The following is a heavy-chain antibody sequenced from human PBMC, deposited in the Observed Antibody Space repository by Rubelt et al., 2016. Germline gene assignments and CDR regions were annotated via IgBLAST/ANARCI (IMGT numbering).Heavy chain of an antibody. D-gene: IGHD5-18*01. J-gene: IGHJ4*02. V-gene: IGHV3-30*04. CDR2: ISYDGSNK. CDR1: GFTFSRYA. CDR3: AKDLGSGYSYGYFDY. Sequence: QVQLVESGGGVVQPGRSLRLSCAASGFTFSRYAIHWVRQAPGKGLEWVALISYDGSNKYYADSVKGRFTISRDNPKKTLYLQINSLRAEDTAVYYCAKDLGSGYSYGYFDYWGQGTLVTVSS.